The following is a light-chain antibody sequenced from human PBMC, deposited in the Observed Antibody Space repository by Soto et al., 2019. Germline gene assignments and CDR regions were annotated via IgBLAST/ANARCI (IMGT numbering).Light chain of an antibody. V-gene: IGKV3-15*01. Sequence: ETVMTQSPATLSVSPGERATLSCRASQSVSSKLAWYQQKPGQAPRLLTYGASTRATGIPARFSGSGSGTEFTLTISSLQSEDFAVYYYQQYTNWPRTFGQGTKVDIK. CDR2: GAS. CDR3: QQYTNWPRT. J-gene: IGKJ1*01. CDR1: QSVSSK.